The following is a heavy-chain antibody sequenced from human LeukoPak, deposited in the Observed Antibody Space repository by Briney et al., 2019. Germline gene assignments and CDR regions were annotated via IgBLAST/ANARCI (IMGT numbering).Heavy chain of an antibody. V-gene: IGHV1-18*01. CDR1: GYTFTSYG. CDR2: TSPYNGNA. J-gene: IGHJ3*02. CDR3: ARGGVDILTGWRYAFDI. Sequence: ASVKVSCKASGYTFTSYGLSWVRQAPGQGLEFMGWTSPYNGNAKYAQNFQGRVTMTTDKYTSTAYMELRSRRSDDTAVYYCARGGVDILTGWRYAFDIGGHGTMVTVSS. D-gene: IGHD3-9*01.